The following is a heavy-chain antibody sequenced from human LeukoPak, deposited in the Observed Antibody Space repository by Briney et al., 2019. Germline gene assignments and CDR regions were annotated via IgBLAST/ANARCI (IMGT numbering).Heavy chain of an antibody. CDR3: ARVSNYYDSRSPFDY. Sequence: GGSLRLSCAASGFTFSSYAMHWVRQAPVKGLEWVAVISYDGSNKYYADSVKGRFTISRDNSKNTLYLQMNSLRAEDTAVYYCARVSNYYDSRSPFDYWGQGTLVTVSS. D-gene: IGHD3-22*01. CDR2: ISYDGSNK. CDR1: GFTFSSYA. V-gene: IGHV3-30-3*01. J-gene: IGHJ4*02.